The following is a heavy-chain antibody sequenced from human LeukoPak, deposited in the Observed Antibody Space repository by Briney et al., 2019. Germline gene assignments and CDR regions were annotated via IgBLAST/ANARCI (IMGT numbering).Heavy chain of an antibody. CDR2: ISSSSSYI. CDR3: APASGPDRRY. Sequence: PGGSLRLSCAASGFTFSDYYMSWIRQAPGKGLEWVSSISSSSSYIYYADSVKGRFTISRDNAKNSLYLQMNSLRAEDTAVYYCAPASGPDRRYWGQGTLVTVSS. D-gene: IGHD3-3*01. CDR1: GFTFSDYY. J-gene: IGHJ4*02. V-gene: IGHV3-11*06.